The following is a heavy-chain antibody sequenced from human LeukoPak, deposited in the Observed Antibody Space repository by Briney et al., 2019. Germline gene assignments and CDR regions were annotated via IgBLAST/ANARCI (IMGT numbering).Heavy chain of an antibody. V-gene: IGHV3-74*01. CDR3: GRDLGGRSGY. CDR1: GFTFRTYW. Sequence: GSLRLSCAVSGFTFRTYWMHWVRQVPGEGLVWVSRINEDGSITNYADSVKGRFSISRDNAKNTLYLQMNSLRAEDTAVYYCGRDLGGRSGYWGQGTLVTVSS. D-gene: IGHD1-26*01. CDR2: INEDGSIT. J-gene: IGHJ4*02.